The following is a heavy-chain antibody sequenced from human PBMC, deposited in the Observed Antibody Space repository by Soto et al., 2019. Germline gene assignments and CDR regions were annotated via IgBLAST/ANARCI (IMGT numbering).Heavy chain of an antibody. CDR2: SILIYGTA. D-gene: IGHD5-12*01. V-gene: IGHV1-69*18. J-gene: IGHJ6*02. Sequence: QVQLEQSGAEVRKPGSSVKVSCKASGGTFNNYPITWVRQAPGQGLEWMGSSILIYGTANYAQMFQGRVTVILDESTSMDYKELRSLTSEDTAVYYCARGRGYSGDDHYYYFDMDVWGQGTTVTVS. CDR3: ARGRGYSGDDHYYYFDMDV. CDR1: GGTFNNYP.